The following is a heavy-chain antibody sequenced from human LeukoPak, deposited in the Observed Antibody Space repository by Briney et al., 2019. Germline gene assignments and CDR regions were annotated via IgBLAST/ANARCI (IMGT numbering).Heavy chain of an antibody. CDR2: IRYDGSNT. CDR3: AKDGTSYYYIYY. D-gene: IGHD2/OR15-2a*01. Sequence: GRSLRLSCAASGFTFSSYAMHWVRQAPGKGLEWLAFIRYDGSNTYYADSVKGRFTVSRDDSKNTLYLQMNSLRGDDTAVYYCAKDGTSYYYIYYWGQGTLVTASS. V-gene: IGHV3-30*04. J-gene: IGHJ4*02. CDR1: GFTFSSYA.